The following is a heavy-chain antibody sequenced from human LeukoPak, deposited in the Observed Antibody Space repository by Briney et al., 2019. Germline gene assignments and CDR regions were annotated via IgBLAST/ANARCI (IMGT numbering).Heavy chain of an antibody. CDR3: ARGVPYASWSGPHYSDY. V-gene: IGHV3-7*01. CDR1: GFTFSRYW. D-gene: IGHD3-3*01. J-gene: IGHJ4*02. CDR2: IKQDGSQK. Sequence: GGSLRLSCAASGFTFSRYWMSWVRQAPGKGLEWVANIKQDGSQKYYVDSVKGRFSISRDNAKNSLYLQMNSLRAEDTAVYYCARGVPYASWSGPHYSDYWGQGTLVTVAS.